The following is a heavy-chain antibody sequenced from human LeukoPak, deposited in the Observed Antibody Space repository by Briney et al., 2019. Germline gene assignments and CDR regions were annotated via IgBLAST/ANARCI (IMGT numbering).Heavy chain of an antibody. D-gene: IGHD3-22*01. CDR3: TTDLPNYYHSSTSIDY. Sequence: PGGSLRLSCAASGFTFSSYGMHWVRQAPGKGLEWVGRIKSKTDGGTTDYAAPVKGRFTISRDDSKNTLYLQMNSLKTEDTAVYYCTTDLPNYYHSSTSIDYWGQGTLVTVSS. CDR1: GFTFSSYG. J-gene: IGHJ4*02. V-gene: IGHV3-15*01. CDR2: IKSKTDGGTT.